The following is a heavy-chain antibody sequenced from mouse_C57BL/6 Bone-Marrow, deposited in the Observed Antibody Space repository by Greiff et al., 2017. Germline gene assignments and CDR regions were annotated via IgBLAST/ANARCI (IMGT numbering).Heavy chain of an antibody. J-gene: IGHJ3*01. CDR1: GFSLTSYA. CDR2: IWTGGGP. V-gene: IGHV2-9-1*01. D-gene: IGHD3-3*01. CDR3: ARKPAGTWGFAY. Sequence: VQRVESGPGLVAPSQSLSITCTVSGFSLTSYAISWVRQPPGKGLEWLGVIWTGGGPNYTSALTSRLSISKDNSKSQVFLKMNSLQTDDTARYYWARKPAGTWGFAYWGQGTLVTVSA.